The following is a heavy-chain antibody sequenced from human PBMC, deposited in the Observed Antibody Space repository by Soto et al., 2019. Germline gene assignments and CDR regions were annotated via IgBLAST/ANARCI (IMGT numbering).Heavy chain of an antibody. CDR3: ASHYDMWSGYLSPVDF. Sequence: QVQLVESGGDLVKRGGSLRLSCAASGYTFSDYYMSWIRQAPGKGLEWISYIDTSSTKIYYADSVKGRFTISRDNAKNSLCLEMNSLRDEDTAVYYCASHYDMWSGYLSPVDFWGQGTLVTVSS. J-gene: IGHJ4*02. CDR2: IDTSSTKI. V-gene: IGHV3-11*01. CDR1: GYTFSDYY. D-gene: IGHD3-3*01.